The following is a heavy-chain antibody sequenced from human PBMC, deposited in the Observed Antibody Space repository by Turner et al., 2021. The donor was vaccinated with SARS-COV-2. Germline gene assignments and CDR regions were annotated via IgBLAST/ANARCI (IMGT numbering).Heavy chain of an antibody. CDR3: ARVTRVVATGGIDY. V-gene: IGHV1-18*04. J-gene: IGHJ4*02. D-gene: IGHD2-21*01. CDR2: VSAVNGYT. Sequence: QVHLVQSGAEVKKPEASVKLSCKASGYTFTGYGISWVRQAPGQGLEGMGWVSAVNGYTTYAPKRQDTVTMTTYTSTTTAYMERMNLRSDDTALYYCARVTRVVATGGIDYWGQGTLVTVSS. CDR1: GYTFTGYG.